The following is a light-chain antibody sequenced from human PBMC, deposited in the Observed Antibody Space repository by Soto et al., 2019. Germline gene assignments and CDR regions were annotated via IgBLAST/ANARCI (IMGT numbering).Light chain of an antibody. CDR2: DVA. V-gene: IGLV2-14*03. CDR1: SSDVGGSNF. Sequence: QSALTQPASVSDSPGQSITISCTGTSSDVGGSNFVSWYQQHPGKPPKLIICDVANRPSGVSNRFSGSKSGSTASLIISRLQTEDEADYYCVSYTSSTTYVFGTGTKGTVL. CDR3: VSYTSSTTYV. J-gene: IGLJ1*01.